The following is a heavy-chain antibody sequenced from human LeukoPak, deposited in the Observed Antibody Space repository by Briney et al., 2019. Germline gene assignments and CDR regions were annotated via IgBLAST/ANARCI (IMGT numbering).Heavy chain of an antibody. Sequence: GGSLRLSCAASGFTFSSYGMHWVRQAPGKGLECVTFIQYDGSYKYYADSVKGRFTISRDNSKNTLYLQMNSLRAEDTAVYYCAKVLSYGNNHYFDCWGRGTLVTVSS. CDR1: GFTFSSYG. CDR3: AKVLSYGNNHYFDC. V-gene: IGHV3-30*02. D-gene: IGHD1-14*01. CDR2: IQYDGSYK. J-gene: IGHJ4*02.